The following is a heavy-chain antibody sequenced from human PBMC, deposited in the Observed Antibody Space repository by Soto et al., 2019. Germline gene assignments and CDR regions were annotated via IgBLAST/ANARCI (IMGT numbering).Heavy chain of an antibody. D-gene: IGHD2-21*02. J-gene: IGHJ6*02. V-gene: IGHV4-59*01. CDR2: MYNTGST. CDR3: ARDLWGYCGTDCYPLDV. CDR1: GGSISGYY. Sequence: SETLSLTCIISGGSISGYYWSWIRQPPGKGLEWIGYMYNTGSTVYNPSFKSRVTISVDTSKNQFSLKLNSVTAADTAVYYCARDLWGYCGTDCYPLDVWGQGTTVTVSS.